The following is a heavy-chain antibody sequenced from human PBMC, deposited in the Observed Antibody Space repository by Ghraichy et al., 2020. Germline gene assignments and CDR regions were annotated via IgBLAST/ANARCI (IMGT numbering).Heavy chain of an antibody. D-gene: IGHD5-18*01. CDR2: ISAYNGNT. CDR3: ARENGRDLQLWLRSYYYYGMDV. CDR1: GYTFTSYG. J-gene: IGHJ6*02. V-gene: IGHV1-18*04. Sequence: ASVKVSCKASGYTFTSYGISWVRQAPGQGLEWMGWISAYNGNTNYAQKLQGRVTMTTDTSTSTAYMELRSLRSDDTAVYYCARENGRDLQLWLRSYYYYGMDVWGQGTTVTVSS.